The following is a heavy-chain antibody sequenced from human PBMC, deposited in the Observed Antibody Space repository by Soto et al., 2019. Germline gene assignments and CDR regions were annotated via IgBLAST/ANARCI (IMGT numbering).Heavy chain of an antibody. V-gene: IGHV4-30-4*01. CDR3: AREGGESSDGLYYFDS. D-gene: IGHD3-16*01. J-gene: IGHJ4*02. CDR2: IYYSGNT. Sequence: QVQLQESGPGLVKPSQTLSLTCTVSGGSTSSDNYWSWIRQPPGKGLEWIGHIYYSGNTDYNPSLKGRLAISIVTSKNQFSLKLSSVTAAVTAVYFCAREGGESSDGLYYFDSWGQGSLVTVSS. CDR1: GGSTSSDNY.